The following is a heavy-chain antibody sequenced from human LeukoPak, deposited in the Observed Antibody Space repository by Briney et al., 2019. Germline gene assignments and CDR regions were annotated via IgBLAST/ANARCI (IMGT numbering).Heavy chain of an antibody. CDR1: GFTFSSYW. CDR2: IKQDGSEK. D-gene: IGHD2-15*01. J-gene: IGHJ4*02. V-gene: IGHV3-7*03. Sequence: GGSLRLSCAASGFTFSSYWMSWVRQAPGKGLEWVANIKQDGSEKYYVDSVKGRFTISRDNAKNSLYLQMNSLRSEDTAVYYCARDPRYCSGGSCFLYWGQGTLATVSS. CDR3: ARDPRYCSGGSCFLY.